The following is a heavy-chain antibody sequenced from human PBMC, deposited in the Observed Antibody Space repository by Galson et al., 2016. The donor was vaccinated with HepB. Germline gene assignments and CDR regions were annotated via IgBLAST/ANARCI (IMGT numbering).Heavy chain of an antibody. J-gene: IGHJ4*02. V-gene: IGHV4-39*01. CDR3: ARAGLTTEASFDS. Sequence: SETLSLTCSVSDGSISSGSFSWGWIRQPPGKGLEWIGTVYRGRTYYNPSLAGRGTISVGMSTGLLSLKLTSLTAADTAVYYCARAGLTTEASFDSWGQGTLVAVSS. CDR2: VYRGRT. CDR1: DGSISSGSFS. D-gene: IGHD1-1*01.